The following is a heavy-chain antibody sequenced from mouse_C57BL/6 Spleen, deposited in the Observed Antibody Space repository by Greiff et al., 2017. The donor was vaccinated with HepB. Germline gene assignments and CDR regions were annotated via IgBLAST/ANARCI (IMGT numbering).Heavy chain of an antibody. J-gene: IGHJ4*01. CDR3: TRDPYYDYDAYAMDY. Sequence: EVKLVESGEGLVKPGGSLKLSCAASGFTFSSYAMSWVRQTPEKRLEWVAYISSGGDSIYYADTVKGRFTISRDNARNTLYLQMSSLNSEDTAMYYCTRDPYYDYDAYAMDYWGQGTSVTVSS. V-gene: IGHV5-9-1*02. CDR1: GFTFSSYA. D-gene: IGHD2-4*01. CDR2: ISSGGDSI.